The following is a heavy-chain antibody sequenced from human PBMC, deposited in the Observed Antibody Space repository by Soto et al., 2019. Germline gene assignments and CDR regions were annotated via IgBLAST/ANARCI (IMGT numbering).Heavy chain of an antibody. CDR2: ISSSSSYI. Sequence: PGGSLRLSCAASGFTFSSYSTNWVRQAPGKGLEWVSSISSSSSYIYYADSVKGRFTISRDNAKNSLYLQMNSLRAEDTAVYYCARDQHQTSSSWPYYYYYGMDVWGQGTTVTVSS. CDR1: GFTFSSYS. J-gene: IGHJ6*02. D-gene: IGHD6-13*01. CDR3: ARDQHQTSSSWPYYYYYGMDV. V-gene: IGHV3-21*01.